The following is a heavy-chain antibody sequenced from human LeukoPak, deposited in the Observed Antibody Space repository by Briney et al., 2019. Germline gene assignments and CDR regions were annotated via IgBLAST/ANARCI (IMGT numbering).Heavy chain of an antibody. J-gene: IGHJ5*02. V-gene: IGHV3-21*01. CDR1: GFTFSSYS. CDR2: ISSSSSYI. CDR3: EVITNWFDP. Sequence: GGSLRLSCAASGFTFSSYSMNWVRQAPGKGLEWVSSISSSSSYIYYADSVKGRFTISRDNAKNSLYPQMNSLRAEDTAAYYCEVITNWFDPWGQGTLVTVSS. D-gene: IGHD3-16*02.